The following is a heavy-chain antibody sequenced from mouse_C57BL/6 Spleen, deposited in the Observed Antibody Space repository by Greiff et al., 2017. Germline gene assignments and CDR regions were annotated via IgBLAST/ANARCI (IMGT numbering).Heavy chain of an antibody. CDR1: GYTFTTYP. Sequence: QVQLKQSGAELVKPGASVKMSCKASGYTFTTYPIEWMKQNHGKSLEWIGNFHPYNDDTKYNEKFKGKATLTVEKSSSTVYLELSRLTSDDSAVYYCARGYYGSSSHYAMDYWGQGTSVTVSS. CDR2: FHPYNDDT. V-gene: IGHV1-47*01. J-gene: IGHJ4*01. D-gene: IGHD1-1*01. CDR3: ARGYYGSSSHYAMDY.